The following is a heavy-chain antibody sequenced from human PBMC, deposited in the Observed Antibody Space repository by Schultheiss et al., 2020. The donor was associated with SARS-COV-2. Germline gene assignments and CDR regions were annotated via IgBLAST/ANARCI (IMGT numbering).Heavy chain of an antibody. CDR3: ARSVQYCTNGVCYYYYGMDV. Sequence: GGSLRLSCKGSGYSFTSYWIGWVRQMPGKGLEWMGIIYPGDSDTRYSPSFQGQVTISADKSTSTAFLQWSSLKASDTAMYYCARSVQYCTNGVCYYYYGMDVWGQGTTVTVSS. V-gene: IGHV5-51*01. CDR2: IYPGDSDT. J-gene: IGHJ6*02. D-gene: IGHD2-8*01. CDR1: GYSFTSYW.